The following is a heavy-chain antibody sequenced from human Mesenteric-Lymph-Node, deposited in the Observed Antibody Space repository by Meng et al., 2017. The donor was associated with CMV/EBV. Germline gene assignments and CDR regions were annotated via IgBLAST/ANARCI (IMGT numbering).Heavy chain of an antibody. J-gene: IGHJ6*02. V-gene: IGHV3-23*01. D-gene: IGHD1-26*01. CDR1: GFTFSTYA. CDR3: ARDISSGSYGDYYGMDV. CDR2: ISGSGDST. Sequence: GESLKISCAGSGFTFSTYAMSWVRQAPGKGLEWVSVISGSGDSTYYTDSVKGRFTVSRDNSKNTLYLQMNSLRAEDTAVYYCARDISSGSYGDYYGMDVWGQGTTVTVSS.